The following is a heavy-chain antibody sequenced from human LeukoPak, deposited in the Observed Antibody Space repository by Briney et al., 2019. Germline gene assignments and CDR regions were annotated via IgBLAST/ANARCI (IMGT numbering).Heavy chain of an antibody. Sequence: GGSLRLSCATSGFTFSDAWMNWVRQAPGKGLEWVGRIKSKADGGTTDYAAPVKGRFTISRDDSKNTLYLQINGLKTEDTAIYYCTTHHTFYQDSSGYYRGFDNWGQGTLVTVSS. CDR1: GFTFSDAW. D-gene: IGHD3-22*01. J-gene: IGHJ4*02. V-gene: IGHV3-15*01. CDR2: IKSKADGGTT. CDR3: TTHHTFYQDSSGYYRGFDN.